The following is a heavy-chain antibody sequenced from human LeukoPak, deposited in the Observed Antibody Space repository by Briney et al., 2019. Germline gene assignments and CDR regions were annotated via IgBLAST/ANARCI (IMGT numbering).Heavy chain of an antibody. CDR1: GYSISSGYY. Sequence: PSETLSLTCAVSGYSISSGYYWGWIRQPPGKGLEWIGSIYHSGSTYYNPSLKSRVTISVDTSKNQFSLKLRSVTAADTAVYYCARKVGASGWSDYWGQGTLVTVSS. CDR3: ARKVGASGWSDY. CDR2: IYHSGST. J-gene: IGHJ4*02. D-gene: IGHD6-19*01. V-gene: IGHV4-38-2*01.